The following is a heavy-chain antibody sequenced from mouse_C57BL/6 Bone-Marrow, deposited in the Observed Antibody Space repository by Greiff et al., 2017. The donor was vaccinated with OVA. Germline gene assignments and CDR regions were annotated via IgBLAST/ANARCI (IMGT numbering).Heavy chain of an antibody. CDR3: ASTYYYGSSLYWYFDV. J-gene: IGHJ1*03. D-gene: IGHD1-1*01. Sequence: VQLQQPGAELVKPGASVKMSCKASGYTFTSYWITWVKQRPGQGLEWIGDIYPGSGSTNYNEKFKSKATLTVDTSSSTADMQLSSLTSEDSAVYYCASTYYYGSSLYWYFDVWGTGTTVTVSS. CDR2: IYPGSGST. V-gene: IGHV1-55*01. CDR1: GYTFTSYW.